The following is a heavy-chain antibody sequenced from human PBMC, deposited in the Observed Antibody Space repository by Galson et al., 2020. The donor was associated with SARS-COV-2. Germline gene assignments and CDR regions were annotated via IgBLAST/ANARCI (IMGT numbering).Heavy chain of an antibody. CDR2: IYKSGNT. D-gene: IGHD3-16*01. V-gene: IGHV4-61*02. J-gene: IGHJ6*02. CDR1: GASISSGSYY. CDR3: ARGNSACVSVFGVRTCTCGMDV. Sequence: SQTPSLTCTVPGASISSGSYYWSWTRQPAGKGLEWIGRIYKSGNTNHNPSLWSQVTISVDTSKNQFSLKLTSVTAADTAMNYCARGNSACVSVFGVRTCTCGMDVGGQGATVTVAS.